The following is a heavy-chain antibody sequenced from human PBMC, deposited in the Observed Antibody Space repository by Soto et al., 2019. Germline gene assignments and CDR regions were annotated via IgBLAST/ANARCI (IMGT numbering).Heavy chain of an antibody. J-gene: IGHJ4*02. V-gene: IGHV4-59*01. CDR3: ALRSMAVVPEY. CDR1: GDSISSYY. D-gene: IGHD3-22*01. Sequence: QVQLQESGPGLVKPSETLPLTSAVSGDSISSYYCMWIRQPPGKGLESIGYLYYGRSANYNPSLKSRVTLSVDTSTNQCSLTLSSMTAADTAVYYCALRSMAVVPEYWGQGTLVTVSS. CDR2: LYYGRSA.